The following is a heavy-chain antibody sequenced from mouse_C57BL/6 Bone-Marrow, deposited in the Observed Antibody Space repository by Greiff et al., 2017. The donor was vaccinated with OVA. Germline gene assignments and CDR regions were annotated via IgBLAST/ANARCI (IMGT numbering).Heavy chain of an antibody. Sequence: QVQLQQPGAELVKPGASVKMSCKASGYTFTSYWITWVKQRTGQGLEWIGDIYPGSGCTKYNEKFKSKATLTVDTASSTAYMQLSSLTSDDTAVYYLAGGYGDYWGQGTSVTVSS. V-gene: IGHV1-55*01. CDR2: IYPGSGCT. CDR3: AGGYGDY. D-gene: IGHD2-14*01. CDR1: GYTFTSYW. J-gene: IGHJ4*01.